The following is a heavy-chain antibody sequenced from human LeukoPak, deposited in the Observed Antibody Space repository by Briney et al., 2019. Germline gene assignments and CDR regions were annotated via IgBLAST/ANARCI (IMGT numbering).Heavy chain of an antibody. D-gene: IGHD1-26*01. CDR3: ARAPDSGSYYLLHYFDY. CDR1: GFTFDDYG. J-gene: IGHJ4*02. Sequence: GGSLRLSCAASGFTFDDYGMSWVRQAPGKGLEWVSGINWNGGSTGYADSVKGRFTISRDNAKNSLYLQVNSLRAEDTALYYCARAPDSGSYYLLHYFDYWGQGTLVTVSS. CDR2: INWNGGST. V-gene: IGHV3-20*04.